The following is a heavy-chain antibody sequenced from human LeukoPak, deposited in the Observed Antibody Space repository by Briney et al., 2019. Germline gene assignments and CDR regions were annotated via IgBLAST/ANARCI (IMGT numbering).Heavy chain of an antibody. V-gene: IGHV4-39*02. CDR3: ARLVAVAGVFDC. CDR2: IYYSGST. J-gene: IGHJ4*02. CDR1: GGSISSSNYY. D-gene: IGHD6-19*01. Sequence: PSETLSLTCTVSGGSISSSNYYWGWIRQPQGKGLEWIGNIYYSGSTYYNPSLKSRVTISVDTSKNHFSLKLGSVTAADTAVYYCARLVAVAGVFDCWGQGTLVTVSS.